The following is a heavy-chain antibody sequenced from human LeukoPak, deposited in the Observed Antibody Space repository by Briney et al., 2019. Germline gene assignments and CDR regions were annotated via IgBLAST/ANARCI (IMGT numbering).Heavy chain of an antibody. J-gene: IGHJ2*01. D-gene: IGHD3-22*01. CDR2: IFYSGST. V-gene: IGHV4-59*01. CDR3: ARDSTYSYDSSGYYPTWYFDL. CDR1: RGSPSSYY. Sequence: PSETLSHTRTHPRGSPSSYYWSWIRQPQGEGREWVGYIFYSGSTKYNPSLKSRVTISVDTSKNQFSLKLSSVTAADTAVYYCARDSTYSYDSSGYYPTWYFDLWGRGTLVTVSS.